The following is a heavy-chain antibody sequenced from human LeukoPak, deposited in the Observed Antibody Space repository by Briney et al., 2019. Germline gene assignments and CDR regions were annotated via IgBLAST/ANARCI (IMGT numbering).Heavy chain of an antibody. D-gene: IGHD2-15*01. V-gene: IGHV7-4-1*02. CDR1: GYTFTSYA. J-gene: IGHJ6*02. Sequence: ASVKVSCKASGYTFTSYAMNWVRQAPGQGLEWMGWINTNSGNPTYAQGFTGRFVFSLDTSVSTAYLQISSLKAEDTAVYYCARAPYCSGGSCSKLPHYYGMDVWGQGTTVTVSS. CDR3: ARAPYCSGGSCSKLPHYYGMDV. CDR2: INTNSGNP.